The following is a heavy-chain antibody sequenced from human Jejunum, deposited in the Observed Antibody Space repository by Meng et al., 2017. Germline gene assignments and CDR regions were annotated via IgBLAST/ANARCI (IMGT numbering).Heavy chain of an antibody. CDR1: GYTLNGFY. D-gene: IGHD5-24*01. Sequence: QVQMEQSGAEVRKPGASVKVSCRASGYTLNGFYMHWVRQAPGQGLEWMGRINTNTGGTKYAQNFKGSITLTRDTSTVYMEVNRLGSDDTAMYYCAGRSYNYDDYFDFWGRGTLVTVSS. CDR3: AGRSYNYDDYFDF. J-gene: IGHJ4*02. V-gene: IGHV1-2*06. CDR2: INTNTGGT.